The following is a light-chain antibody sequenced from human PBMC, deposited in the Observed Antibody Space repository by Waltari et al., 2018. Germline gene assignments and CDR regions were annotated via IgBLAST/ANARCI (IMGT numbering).Light chain of an antibody. CDR1: QSLLYTSNNKNY. V-gene: IGKV4-1*01. CDR2: LAS. Sequence: DVVMTQSPDSLAVSLGERATINCKSSQSLLYTSNNKNYLAWYQQKPGQPPKILIYLASIRESGVPDRFSGSGSGTDFTLTISGLQAEDVASYFCLQYLHTPRTFGQGTKVEIK. CDR3: LQYLHTPRT. J-gene: IGKJ1*01.